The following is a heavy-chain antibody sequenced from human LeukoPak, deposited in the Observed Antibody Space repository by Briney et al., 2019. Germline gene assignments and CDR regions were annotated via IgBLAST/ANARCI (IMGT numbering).Heavy chain of an antibody. D-gene: IGHD5-18*01. CDR2: ITDSGGST. CDR3: AKSRLWPTIDY. Sequence: GGSLRLSCAASGFTFSSYAMTWVRQAPGKGLEWVSSITDSGGSTYYADSVKGRFTISRDNSKNTLYLQMNSLRAEDTAVYYCAKSRLWPTIDYWGQGTLVTVSS. J-gene: IGHJ4*02. CDR1: GFTFSSYA. V-gene: IGHV3-23*01.